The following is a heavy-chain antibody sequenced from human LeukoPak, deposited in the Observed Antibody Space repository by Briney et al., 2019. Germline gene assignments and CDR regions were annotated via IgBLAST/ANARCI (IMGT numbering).Heavy chain of an antibody. Sequence: PSETLSLTCAVSGGSISSSNWWSWVRQPPGKGLEWIGEIYHSGSTNDNPSLKSRVTISVDKSKNQFSLKLSSVTAADTAVYYCARGRGYCSGGSCYPYYFDYWGQGALVTVSS. D-gene: IGHD2-15*01. CDR3: ARGRGYCSGGSCYPYYFDY. CDR2: IYHSGST. CDR1: GGSISSSNW. J-gene: IGHJ4*02. V-gene: IGHV4-4*02.